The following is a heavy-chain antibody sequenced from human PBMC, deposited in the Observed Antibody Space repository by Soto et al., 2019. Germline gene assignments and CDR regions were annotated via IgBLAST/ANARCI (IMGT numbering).Heavy chain of an antibody. CDR3: ARSGPTAGY. CDR2: ISTYNGNT. Sequence: QVQLVQSGAEVKKPGASVKVSCKASGYTFTSYAISWVRQAPGQGLEWMGWISTYNGNTNYAQKLQGRVTMTTDSAATAPYMELSSLRPESWAGYYCARSGPTAGYWGQGTLVTVSS. CDR1: GYTFTSYA. J-gene: IGHJ4*02. V-gene: IGHV1-18*01. D-gene: IGHD3-10*01.